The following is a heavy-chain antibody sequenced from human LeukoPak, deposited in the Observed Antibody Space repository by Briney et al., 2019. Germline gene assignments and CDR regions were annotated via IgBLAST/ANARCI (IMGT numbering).Heavy chain of an antibody. D-gene: IGHD6-13*01. Sequence: PSETLSLTCAVYGGCFSGYYWSWIRQPPGKGLELIGEINHSGSTNYNPSLKSRVTISVDTSKNQFSLKLSSVTAADTAVYYCARGVRAAAGTIFHGWGHGALVTAAS. CDR1: GGCFSGYY. J-gene: IGHJ4*01. CDR3: ARGVRAAAGTIFHG. CDR2: INHSGST. V-gene: IGHV4-34*01.